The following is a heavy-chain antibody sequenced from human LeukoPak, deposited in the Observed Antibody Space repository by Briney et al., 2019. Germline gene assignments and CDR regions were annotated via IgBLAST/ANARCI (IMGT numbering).Heavy chain of an antibody. D-gene: IGHD3-3*01. CDR2: INPNSGGT. Sequence: ASVKVSCKASGYTFTGYYMHWVRQAPGQGLEWMGWINPNSGGTNYAQKFQGRVTMTRDTSISTAYMELSRLRSDDTAVYYCARAPITICGVVDFNWFDPWGQGTLVTVSS. CDR1: GYTFTGYY. V-gene: IGHV1-2*02. J-gene: IGHJ5*02. CDR3: ARAPITICGVVDFNWFDP.